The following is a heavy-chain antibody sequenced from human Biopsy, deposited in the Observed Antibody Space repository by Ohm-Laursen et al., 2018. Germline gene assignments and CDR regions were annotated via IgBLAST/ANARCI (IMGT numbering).Heavy chain of an antibody. CDR2: IYYSGST. Sequence: SDTLSLTCTVSGGSISSDYWSWIRQTPGKGLEWIGYIYYSGSTNYNPSLKSRVTISVDTFKNQFPLRLNPVTAADTAVYYCARATNSTGWPYYYFYGMDVWGQGTTVTVSS. CDR1: GGSISSDY. CDR3: ARATNSTGWPYYYFYGMDV. J-gene: IGHJ6*02. V-gene: IGHV4-59*07. D-gene: IGHD2/OR15-2a*01.